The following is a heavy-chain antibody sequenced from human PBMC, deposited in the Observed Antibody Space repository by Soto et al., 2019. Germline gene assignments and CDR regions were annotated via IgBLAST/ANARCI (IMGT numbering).Heavy chain of an antibody. J-gene: IGHJ4*02. D-gene: IGHD3-22*01. V-gene: IGHV4-31*03. CDR1: GGSISSGGYY. CDR3: ARVDASGYYYLVFDY. Sequence: KPSETLSLTCTVSGGSISSGGYYWSWIRQHPGKGLEWIGYIYYSGSNYYNPSLKSRVTISVDTSKNQFSLKLSSVPAAATAVYYCARVDASGYYYLVFDYWGQGTLVTVSS. CDR2: IYYSGSN.